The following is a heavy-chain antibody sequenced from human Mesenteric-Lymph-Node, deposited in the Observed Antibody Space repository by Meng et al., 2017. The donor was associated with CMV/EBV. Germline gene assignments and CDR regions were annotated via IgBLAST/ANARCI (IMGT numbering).Heavy chain of an antibody. CDR1: GFTFSSYS. Sequence: GGSLRLSCAASGFTFSSYSMNWVRQAPGKGLEWVTVISDDGGKKYYADSVKGRFTISRDNSKKTLYLQMNSLRPEDTAVYYCAREFGVVPVVIRYFDYWGQGTLVTVSS. CDR2: ISDDGGKK. D-gene: IGHD2-2*01. J-gene: IGHJ4*02. V-gene: IGHV3-30*03. CDR3: AREFGVVPVVIRYFDY.